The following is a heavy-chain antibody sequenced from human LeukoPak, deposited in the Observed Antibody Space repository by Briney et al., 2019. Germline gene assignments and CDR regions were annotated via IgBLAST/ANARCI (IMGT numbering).Heavy chain of an antibody. CDR3: ARGRVTMVRGVIITPLDY. D-gene: IGHD3-10*01. J-gene: IGHJ4*02. V-gene: IGHV1-2*02. CDR1: GYTFTGYY. Sequence: GASVKVSYKASGYTFTGYYMHWVRQAPGQGLEWMGWINPNSGGTNYAQKLQGRVTMTRDTSISTAYMELSRLRSDDTAVYYCARGRVTMVRGVIITPLDYWGQGTLVTVSS. CDR2: INPNSGGT.